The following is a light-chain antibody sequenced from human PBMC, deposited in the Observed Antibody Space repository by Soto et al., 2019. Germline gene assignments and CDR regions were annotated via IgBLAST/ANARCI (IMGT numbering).Light chain of an antibody. CDR1: QAISTN. V-gene: IGKV1-12*01. J-gene: IGKJ1*01. CDR3: QQANSFPLA. Sequence: DSQMTQSPYSVSASVGDRVTITCRASQAISTNLVWYQQKPGKAPNLLIYSASTLQSGVPSRFSGSGSGTDFTLTITSLQPEDFATYYCQQANSFPLAFGQGTKVEIK. CDR2: SAS.